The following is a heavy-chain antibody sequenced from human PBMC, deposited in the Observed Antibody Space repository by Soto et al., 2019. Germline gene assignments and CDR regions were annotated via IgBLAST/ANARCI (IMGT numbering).Heavy chain of an antibody. CDR2: ISYDGSNK. J-gene: IGHJ4*02. CDR3: ARGREDIVVVPAAIYFDY. D-gene: IGHD2-2*01. CDR1: GFTFSSYA. Sequence: VGSLRLSCAASGFTFSSYAMHWVRQAPGRGLEWVAVISYDGSNKYYADSVKGRFTISRDNSKNTLYLQMNSLRAEDTAVYYCARGREDIVVVPAAIYFDYWGQGTLVTVSS. V-gene: IGHV3-30-3*01.